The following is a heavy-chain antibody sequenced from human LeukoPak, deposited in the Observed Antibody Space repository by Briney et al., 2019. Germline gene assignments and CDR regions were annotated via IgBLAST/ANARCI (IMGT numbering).Heavy chain of an antibody. Sequence: PSETLSLICAVYGGSFSGDYWIWIRQTPEKGLEWIGEINHSGITNYNPSFKSRVAISVDTSKNQFSLKLSSVTAADTAIYYCAKAPGWPAGRSGSLLYWGQGTPVTVSS. CDR3: AKAPGWPAGRSGSLLY. V-gene: IGHV4-34*01. D-gene: IGHD1-26*01. CDR2: INHSGIT. J-gene: IGHJ4*02. CDR1: GGSFSGDY.